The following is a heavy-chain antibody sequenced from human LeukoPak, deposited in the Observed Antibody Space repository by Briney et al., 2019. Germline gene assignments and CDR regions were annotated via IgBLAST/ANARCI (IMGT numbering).Heavy chain of an antibody. CDR3: ARGGTYYDIFGWFDP. Sequence: GASVKVSCKASGGTFSSYAISWMRQAPGQGLEWMGGIIPIFGTANYAQKFQGRVTITADESTSTAYMELSSLRSEDTAVYYCARGGTYYDIFGWFDPWGQGTLVTVSS. CDR2: IIPIFGTA. D-gene: IGHD3-9*01. J-gene: IGHJ5*02. CDR1: GGTFSSYA. V-gene: IGHV1-69*13.